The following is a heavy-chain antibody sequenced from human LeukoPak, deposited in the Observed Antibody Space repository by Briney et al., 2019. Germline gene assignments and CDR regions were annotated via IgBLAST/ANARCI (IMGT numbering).Heavy chain of an antibody. CDR3: ATEEQYRNYFDH. CDR1: GYTLTDPY. V-gene: IGHV1-2*02. CDR2: INPNSGDT. J-gene: IGHJ4*02. Sequence: ASVKVSCKASGYTLTDPYMHWVRQAPGQGLEWLAWINPNSGDTNYAKKFQGRVTVTRDTSISTAYMELSGLTSDDTAVYYCATEEQYRNYFDHWGQGTLVTVSA. D-gene: IGHD5-18*01.